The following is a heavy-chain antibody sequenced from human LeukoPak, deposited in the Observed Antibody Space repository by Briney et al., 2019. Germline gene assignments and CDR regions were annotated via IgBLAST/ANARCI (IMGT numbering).Heavy chain of an antibody. V-gene: IGHV3-7*04. Sequence: PGGSLRLSCAASGFTFSSFWMGWVRQAPGKGLEWVASIKYDESEKHHVDSVKGRFTISRDNAKNSLFLQMNSLRGEDTAVYFCTRVTTNGYFEYWGQGTLVTVSS. J-gene: IGHJ4*02. CDR1: GFTFSSFW. D-gene: IGHD1-1*01. CDR2: IKYDESEK. CDR3: TRVTTNGYFEY.